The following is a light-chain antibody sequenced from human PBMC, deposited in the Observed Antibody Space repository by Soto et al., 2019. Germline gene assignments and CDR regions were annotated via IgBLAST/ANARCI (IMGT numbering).Light chain of an antibody. CDR2: DAT. V-gene: IGLV3-21*02. J-gene: IGLJ1*01. CDR3: QVWASTAEFFV. CDR1: KIGSKM. Sequence: SYELAQPPSVSVAPGQTAKITCGGDKIGSKMVHWYKQRPGQAPVAVVFDATDRPSGIPDRISASRSGDTATLTISRVAAGDEADYYCQVWASTAEFFVFGSGTKVTVL.